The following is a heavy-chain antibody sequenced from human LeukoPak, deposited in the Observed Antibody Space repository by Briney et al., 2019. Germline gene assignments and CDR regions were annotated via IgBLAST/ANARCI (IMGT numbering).Heavy chain of an antibody. D-gene: IGHD3-3*01. V-gene: IGHV3-7*01. CDR2: IKQDESEK. CDR1: GFTFSNYW. J-gene: IGHJ6*02. Sequence: PGGSLRLSCAASGFTFSNYWMSWVRQAPGKGLEWVANIKQDESEKHYVDSVKGRFTISRDNAKNSLYLQMNSLRAEDTAVYYCARDQVPNITISTQNYYYYGMDVWGQGTTVTVSS. CDR3: ARDQVPNITISTQNYYYYGMDV.